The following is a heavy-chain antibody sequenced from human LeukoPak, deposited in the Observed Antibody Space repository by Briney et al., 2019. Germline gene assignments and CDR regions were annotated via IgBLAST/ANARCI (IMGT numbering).Heavy chain of an antibody. CDR2: TYYRSKWYK. Sequence: SQTLSLTCAISGDSVSSNSAAWNWIRQSPSRGLEWLGRTYYRSKWYKDYAVSVKSRITINPDTSKNQFSLQLNSVTPEDTAVYYCARDLGPDSSGYYSAGLDYWGQGTLVTVSS. D-gene: IGHD3-22*01. CDR1: GDSVSSNSAA. V-gene: IGHV6-1*01. J-gene: IGHJ4*02. CDR3: ARDLGPDSSGYYSAGLDY.